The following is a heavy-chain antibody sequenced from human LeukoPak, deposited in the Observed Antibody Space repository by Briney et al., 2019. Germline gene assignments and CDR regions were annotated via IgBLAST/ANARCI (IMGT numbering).Heavy chain of an antibody. CDR1: GFTFSSYA. D-gene: IGHD3-3*02. CDR3: AKGHISYYYYMDV. J-gene: IGHJ6*03. V-gene: IGHV3-23*01. Sequence: GGSLRLSCAASGFTFSSYAMSWVRQAPGKGLEWVSGISGSGGSTYYADSVKGRFTISRDNSKNTPYLQMNSLRAEDTAVYYCAKGHISYYYYMDVWGKGTTVTVSS. CDR2: ISGSGGST.